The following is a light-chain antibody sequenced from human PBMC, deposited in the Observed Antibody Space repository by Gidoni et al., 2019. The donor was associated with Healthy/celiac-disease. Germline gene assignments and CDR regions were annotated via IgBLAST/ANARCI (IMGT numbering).Light chain of an antibody. CDR3: AAWDDSLSGLV. Sequence: QSVLTQPPSASGPPGPRVTISCSGSSSNIGSNYVYWYQQLPGTAPKLLIYSNNQRPSGVPDRFSGSKSGTSASLAISGLRSEDEADYYCAAWDDSLSGLVFGGGTKLTVL. CDR2: SNN. J-gene: IGLJ2*01. V-gene: IGLV1-47*02. CDR1: SSNIGSNY.